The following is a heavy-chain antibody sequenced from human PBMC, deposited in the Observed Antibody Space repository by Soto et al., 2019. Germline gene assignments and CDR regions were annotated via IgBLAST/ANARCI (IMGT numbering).Heavy chain of an antibody. CDR3: ARDVYSSGWYYSGMDV. CDR2: ISSSSSYI. Sequence: LRDSCGAAEVSSISYSMNCVSKATGKGLEWVSSISSSSSYIYYADSVKGRFTISRDNAKNSLYLQMNSLRAEDTAVYYCARDVYSSGWYYSGMDVWGQGTTVPVSS. CDR1: EVSSISYS. D-gene: IGHD6-19*01. J-gene: IGHJ6*02. V-gene: IGHV3-21*01.